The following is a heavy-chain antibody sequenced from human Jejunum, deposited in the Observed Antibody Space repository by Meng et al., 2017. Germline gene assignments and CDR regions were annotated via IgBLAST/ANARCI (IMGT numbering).Heavy chain of an antibody. CDR1: GGSVSSDRYY. CDR3: ARRPSIAARPFDY. Sequence: QVEPQESGPGLVQPSETLSLTRIVSGGSVSSDRYYWGWIRQPPGKGLEWLGSISYSGSTYDNPSLKSRVTLSVDTSKNQFSLRLTSVTAADTAVYFCARRPSIAARPFDYWGQGTLVTVSS. J-gene: IGHJ4*02. D-gene: IGHD6-6*01. V-gene: IGHV4-39*01. CDR2: ISYSGST.